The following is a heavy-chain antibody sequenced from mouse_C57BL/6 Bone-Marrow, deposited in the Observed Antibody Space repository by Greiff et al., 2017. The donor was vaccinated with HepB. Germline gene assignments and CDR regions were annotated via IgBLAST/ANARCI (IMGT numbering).Heavy chain of an antibody. V-gene: IGHV1-72*01. CDR1: GYTFTSYW. D-gene: IGHD4-1*01. J-gene: IGHJ4*01. CDR2: IDPNSGGT. Sequence: QVQLQQPGAELVKPGASVKLSCKASGYTFTSYWMHWVKQRPGRGLEWIGRIDPNSGGTTYNEKFKSKATLTVDKPSSTAYMQLSSLTSEDSAVYYCAKGPNWDEYAMDYWGQGTSVTVSS. CDR3: AKGPNWDEYAMDY.